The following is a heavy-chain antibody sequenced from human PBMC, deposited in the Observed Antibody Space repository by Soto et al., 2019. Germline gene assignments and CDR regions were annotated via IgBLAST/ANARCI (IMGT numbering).Heavy chain of an antibody. Sequence: QVHLVQSGAEVKKPGASVKVSCKGYGYTFTSYGITWVRQAPGQGLEWMGWISAHNGNTDYAQKLQGRVTVTRDTSTITAYMELRSLRSDDTAVYYCARGRYGDYWGQGALVTVSS. V-gene: IGHV1-18*01. CDR1: GYTFTSYG. CDR3: ARGRYGDY. J-gene: IGHJ4*02. D-gene: IGHD1-1*01. CDR2: ISAHNGNT.